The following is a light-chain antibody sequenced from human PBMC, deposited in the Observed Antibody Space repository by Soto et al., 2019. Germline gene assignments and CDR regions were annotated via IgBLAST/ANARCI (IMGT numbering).Light chain of an antibody. CDR3: SSYADSNNYV. Sequence: QSALTQPPSASGSPGQSVTISCTGTSSDVGGYNYVSWYQQHPGKAPKVMIYEVNKRPSGVPDRFSGSKSGNTASLTVSGLQEEDEADYYCSSYADSNNYVFGSGTKLTVL. CDR1: SSDVGGYNY. V-gene: IGLV2-8*01. J-gene: IGLJ1*01. CDR2: EVN.